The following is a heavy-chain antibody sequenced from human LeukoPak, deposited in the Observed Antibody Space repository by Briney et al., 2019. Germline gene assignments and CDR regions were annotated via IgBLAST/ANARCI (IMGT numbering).Heavy chain of an antibody. CDR2: ISWNSGSI. Sequence: GRSLRLSCAASGFTFDDYAMHWVRQAPGKGLEWVSGISWNSGSIGYADSVKGRFTISRDNAKNSLYLQMNSLRAEDTAVYYCARVKSWGQGTLVTVSS. V-gene: IGHV3-9*01. CDR1: GFTFDDYA. J-gene: IGHJ5*02. CDR3: ARVKS.